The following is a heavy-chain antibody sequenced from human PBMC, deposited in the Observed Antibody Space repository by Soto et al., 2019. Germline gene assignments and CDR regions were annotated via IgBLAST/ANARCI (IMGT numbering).Heavy chain of an antibody. V-gene: IGHV1-8*02. Sequence: QVQLVQSGAEVKEPGASVGVSCKASGYTFINFDISWVRQAAGQGLEWLGWMNPGSGKTGYASKFQGRVAMTRDASTGTSHLGLSSLTSDDAAVYYCARMASAGTLNWFDPWGQGTLVTVSS. J-gene: IGHJ5*02. CDR3: ARMASAGTLNWFDP. D-gene: IGHD6-13*01. CDR1: GYTFINFD. CDR2: MNPGSGKT.